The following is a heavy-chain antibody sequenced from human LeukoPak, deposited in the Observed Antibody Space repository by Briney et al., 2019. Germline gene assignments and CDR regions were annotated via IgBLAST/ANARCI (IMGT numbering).Heavy chain of an antibody. CDR2: INPNSGGT. D-gene: IGHD1-26*01. J-gene: IGHJ6*02. CDR1: GYTFTGYH. V-gene: IGHV1-2*02. CDR3: ARVKYSGSYEYYYYGMDV. Sequence: ASVKVSCKASGYTFTGYHMHWVRQAPGQGLEWMGWINPNSGGTNYAQKFQGRVTMTRDTSISTAHMELSRLRSDDTAVYYCARVKYSGSYEYYYYGMDVWGQGTTVTVSS.